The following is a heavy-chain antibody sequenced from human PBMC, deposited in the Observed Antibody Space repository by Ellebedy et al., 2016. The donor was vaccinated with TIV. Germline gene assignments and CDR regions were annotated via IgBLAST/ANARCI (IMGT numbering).Heavy chain of an antibody. J-gene: IGHJ4*02. D-gene: IGHD2-15*01. V-gene: IGHV3-23*01. CDR2: IRGSGGST. CDR3: AKESVVAATGSYYFDY. CDR1: GFTFSSYA. Sequence: PGGSLRLSCAASGFTFSSYAMNWVRQAPGKGLEWVSAIRGSGGSTYYADSVKGRFTISRDNSKNTLYLQMNSLRAEDTAVFYCAKESVVAATGSYYFDYWGQGTLVTVSS.